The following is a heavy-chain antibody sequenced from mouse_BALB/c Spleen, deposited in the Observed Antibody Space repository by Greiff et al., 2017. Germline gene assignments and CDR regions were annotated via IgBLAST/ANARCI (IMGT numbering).Heavy chain of an antibody. J-gene: IGHJ3*01. Sequence: EVQLQESGTVLARPGASVKMSCKASGYTFTSYWMHWVKQRPGQGLEWIGAIYPGNSDTSYNQKFKGKAKLTAVTSTSTAYMELSSLTNEDSSVYYCTVAKRVSTMITTFAYWGQGTLVTVSA. CDR3: TVAKRVSTMITTFAY. V-gene: IGHV1-5*01. D-gene: IGHD2-4*01. CDR1: GYTFTSYW. CDR2: IYPGNSDT.